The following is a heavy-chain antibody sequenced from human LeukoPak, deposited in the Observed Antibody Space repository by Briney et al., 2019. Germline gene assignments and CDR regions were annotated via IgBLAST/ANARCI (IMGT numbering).Heavy chain of an antibody. V-gene: IGHV3-23*01. Sequence: GGSLRLSCAASGFTFSSYAMSWVRQAPGKGLEWVSAISGSGGSTYYADSVKGRFTISRDNSKNTLYLQMNSLRAEDTAVYYCASLVAVAGTGDYWGQGTLVTVSS. J-gene: IGHJ4*02. CDR3: ASLVAVAGTGDY. CDR1: GFTFSSYA. D-gene: IGHD6-19*01. CDR2: ISGSGGST.